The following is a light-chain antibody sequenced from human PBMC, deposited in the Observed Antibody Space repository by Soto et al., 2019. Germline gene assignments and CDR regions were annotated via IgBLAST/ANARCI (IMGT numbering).Light chain of an antibody. CDR1: QSISNY. V-gene: IGKV1-39*01. J-gene: IGKJ1*01. CDR2: AAS. Sequence: DIQMTQSPSSLSASVGDRVTITCRASQSISNYLNWYQQKPGKAPKLLMFAASSLQSGVPSRFSGCGSGTDFTLTISSLQPEDFATYYCQQSYSTPRTFGQGTKVEIK. CDR3: QQSYSTPRT.